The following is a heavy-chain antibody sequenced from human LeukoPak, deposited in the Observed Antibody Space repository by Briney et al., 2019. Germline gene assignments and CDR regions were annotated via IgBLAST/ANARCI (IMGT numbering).Heavy chain of an antibody. CDR1: GFTFRNFW. D-gene: IGHD5-24*01. CDR2: IMKDGGQK. J-gene: IGHJ4*02. CDR3: VRDADFYKGDY. V-gene: IGHV3-7*03. Sequence: PGGSLRLSCAASGFTFRNFWMNWARQTPGKGLEWVASIMKDGGQKKYVDSVKGRFTISRDNAQNLVYLQLSSPRAKDTAMYYRVRDADFYKGDYWGQGTLVTVSS.